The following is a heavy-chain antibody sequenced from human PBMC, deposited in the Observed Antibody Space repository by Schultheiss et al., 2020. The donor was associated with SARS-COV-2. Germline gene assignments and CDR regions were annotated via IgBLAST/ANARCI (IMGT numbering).Heavy chain of an antibody. D-gene: IGHD1-26*01. J-gene: IGHJ5*02. CDR2: INPSSGDT. Sequence: GGSLRLSCKASGYAFIGFYIHWLRQAPGQGLQWMGWINPSSGDTNEAQRFQGRVTMTRDTSISTAYMALNRLTSDDTAVYYCARDLQASVGYRPRDWFDPWGQGTLVTRLL. CDR1: GYAFIGFY. V-gene: IGHV1-2*02. CDR3: ARDLQASVGYRPRDWFDP.